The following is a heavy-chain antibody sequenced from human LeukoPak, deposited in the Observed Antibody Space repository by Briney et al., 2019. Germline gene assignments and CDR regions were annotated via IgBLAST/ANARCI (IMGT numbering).Heavy chain of an antibody. D-gene: IGHD1-26*01. J-gene: IGHJ4*02. V-gene: IGHV1-18*01. CDR1: GYVFSSFG. CDR2: SGAYIGNT. CDR3: ARGVRGSQKLDC. Sequence: ASVKISCKASGYVFSSFGVCWVRQAPGQGLEWMGWSGAYIGNTNYAQKFQGRLTMTTDASMSVAYMELRSLRSDDTAVYYCARGVRGSQKLDCWGQGTLVTVSS.